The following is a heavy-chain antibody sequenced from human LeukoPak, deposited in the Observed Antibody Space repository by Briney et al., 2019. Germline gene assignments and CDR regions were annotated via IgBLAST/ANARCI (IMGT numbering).Heavy chain of an antibody. CDR1: GYTFTGYY. D-gene: IGHD6-19*01. Sequence: GASVKVSCKASGYTFTGYYIHWVRQAPGQGLEWMGWINPDSGGTNYAQKFQGRVTMTRGTSIRTAYMELSRLRSDDTAVYYCARVLFYSSGNKSNRVDYWGQGTLVTVSS. J-gene: IGHJ4*02. CDR3: ARVLFYSSGNKSNRVDY. V-gene: IGHV1-2*02. CDR2: INPDSGGT.